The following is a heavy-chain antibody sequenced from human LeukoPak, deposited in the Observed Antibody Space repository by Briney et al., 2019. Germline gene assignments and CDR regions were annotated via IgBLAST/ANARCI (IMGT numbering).Heavy chain of an antibody. CDR3: AHSLVRGRRPPFDY. J-gene: IGHJ4*02. CDR1: GFSLTTSGVG. D-gene: IGHD3-10*01. V-gene: IGHV2-5*02. Sequence: SGPTLVNHTQTLTLTCTFSGFSLTTSGVGVGWIRQPPGKALEWLALIYWDDDKRYSPFLKSRLTITKDTSTDQVVLTMTNMDPVDTATYYCAHSLVRGRRPPFDYWGQGTLVTVSS. CDR2: IYWDDDK.